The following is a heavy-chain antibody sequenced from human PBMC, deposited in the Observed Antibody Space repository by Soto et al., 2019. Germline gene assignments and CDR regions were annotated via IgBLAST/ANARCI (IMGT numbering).Heavy chain of an antibody. D-gene: IGHD5-12*01. CDR1: GFTFSSYA. J-gene: IGHJ4*02. V-gene: IGHV3-30-3*01. CDR3: ARDRVATMFGYFDY. Sequence: QVQLVESGGGVVQPGRSLRLSCAASGFTFSSYAMHWVRQAPGKGLEWVAVISYDGSNKYYADSVKGRFTISRDNSKNTLYLQMNSLRAEDTAVYYCARDRVATMFGYFDYWGPGTLVTVSS. CDR2: ISYDGSNK.